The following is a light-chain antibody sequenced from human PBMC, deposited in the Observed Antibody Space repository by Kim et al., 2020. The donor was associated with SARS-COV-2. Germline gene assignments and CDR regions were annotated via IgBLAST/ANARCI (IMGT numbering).Light chain of an antibody. J-gene: IGKJ2*01. CDR3: QHYSRFPYT. CDR1: ENIGTW. V-gene: IGKV1-5*03. Sequence: GDRVTITCRASENIGTWLAWYQQKPGRAPSLLIYLASTLESGVPSRFSGTGSGTEFSLSITSLQPDDFATYYCQHYSRFPYTFGQGTTL. CDR2: LAS.